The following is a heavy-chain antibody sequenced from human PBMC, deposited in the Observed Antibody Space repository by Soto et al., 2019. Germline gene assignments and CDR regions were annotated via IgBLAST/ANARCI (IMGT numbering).Heavy chain of an antibody. CDR3: ARQAPDILTGYYESHHFDY. V-gene: IGHV4-59*08. J-gene: IGHJ4*02. Sequence: SETLSLTCAVSGGSISSYYWSWIRQPPGKGLEWIGYIYYSGSTNYNPSLKSRVTISVDTSKNQFSLKLSSVTAADTAVYYCARQAPDILTGYYESHHFDYWGQGTLVTVSS. CDR1: GGSISSYY. CDR2: IYYSGST. D-gene: IGHD3-9*01.